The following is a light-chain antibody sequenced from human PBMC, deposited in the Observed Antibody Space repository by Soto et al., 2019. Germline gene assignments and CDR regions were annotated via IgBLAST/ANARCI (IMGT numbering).Light chain of an antibody. Sequence: ALTQPASVSGSPGQSITISCTGTSSDVGAYNFVSWHQQHPGKAPKLMIYNVYDRPSGISYRFSGSKSGNTASLTISGLQGEDEADYYCSAYTVSRTYVFGTGTKVTVL. CDR3: SAYTVSRTYV. J-gene: IGLJ1*01. CDR2: NVY. V-gene: IGLV2-14*03. CDR1: SSDVGAYNF.